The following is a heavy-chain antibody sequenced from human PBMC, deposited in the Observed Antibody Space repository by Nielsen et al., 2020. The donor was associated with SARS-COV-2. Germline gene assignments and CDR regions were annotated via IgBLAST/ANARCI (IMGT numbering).Heavy chain of an antibody. CDR1: GGSISTYY. CDR3: ARGLGYSSGWYQYYFDY. Sequence: SETLSLTCTVSGGSISTYYWSWIRQPPGKGLEWIGYIYYSGSTNYNPSLKGRITISVDTSKNQFSLKLSSVTAADTAVYYCARGLGYSSGWYQYYFDYWGRGTLVTVSS. J-gene: IGHJ4*02. V-gene: IGHV4-59*01. D-gene: IGHD6-19*01. CDR2: IYYSGST.